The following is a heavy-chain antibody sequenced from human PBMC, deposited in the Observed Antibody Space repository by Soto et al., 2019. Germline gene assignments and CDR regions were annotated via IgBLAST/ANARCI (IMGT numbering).Heavy chain of an antibody. CDR1: GGSVSSGSHY. CDR2: IYYSGST. J-gene: IGHJ4*02. V-gene: IGHV4-61*01. Sequence: SETLSLTCTVSGGSVSSGSHYRSWIRQPPGKGLEWIGYIYYSGSTNYNPSLKSRVIISVDTSKNQFSLNLSSVTAADTAVYYCARGYYGSESGGYYFDYWGQGTLVTVSS. CDR3: ARGYYGSESGGYYFDY. D-gene: IGHD3-10*01.